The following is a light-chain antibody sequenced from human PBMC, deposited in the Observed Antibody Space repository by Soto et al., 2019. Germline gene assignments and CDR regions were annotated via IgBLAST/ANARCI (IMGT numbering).Light chain of an antibody. V-gene: IGKV3-20*01. CDR2: DAT. J-gene: IGKJ5*01. CDR3: QQYAGSPIT. CDR1: QSASSS. Sequence: EIVLTQSPGTLSLSPGERATLSCRASQSASSSLAWYQQKPGLAPTLLISDATSRASGVPDRFTGGGSGTDFTLTIRRLEPEDFALYYCQQYAGSPITFGQGTRLEIK.